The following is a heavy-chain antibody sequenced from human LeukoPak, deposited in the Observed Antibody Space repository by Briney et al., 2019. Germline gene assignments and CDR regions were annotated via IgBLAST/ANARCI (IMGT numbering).Heavy chain of an antibody. Sequence: PSETLSLTCTVSGGSISSNGYYWGWIRQPPGKGLEWIGSFYYTGSTFYRPSLKSRVTISVDTSKNQFSLKLSSVTAADTAVYYCARRSGTYHAFDIWGQGTMVTVSS. J-gene: IGHJ3*02. CDR1: GGSISSNGYY. D-gene: IGHD1-26*01. CDR3: ARRSGTYHAFDI. V-gene: IGHV4-39*01. CDR2: FYYTGST.